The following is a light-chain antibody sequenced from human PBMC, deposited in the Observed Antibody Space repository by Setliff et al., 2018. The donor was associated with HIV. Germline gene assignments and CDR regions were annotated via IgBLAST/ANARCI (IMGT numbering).Light chain of an antibody. V-gene: IGLV2-14*01. CDR2: EVR. J-gene: IGLJ1*01. CDR3: SSYAITNTLP. Sequence: QSALTQPASVCGPPGQSITISCTGTSSDVGGYSHVSWYQQHPGKAPKLIIYEVRNRPSGVSNRFSGSKSGNTASLTISGLRAEDEADYYCSSYAITNTLPFGTGTKVTVL. CDR1: SSDVGGYSH.